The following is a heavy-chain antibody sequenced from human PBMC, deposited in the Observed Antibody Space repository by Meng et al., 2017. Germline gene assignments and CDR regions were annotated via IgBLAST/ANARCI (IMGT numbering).Heavy chain of an antibody. Sequence: SVKVSCKASGGTFRSYAISWVRQAPGQGLEWMGGIIPIFGTANYAQKFQGRVTITADESTSTAYMELSSLRSEDTAVYYCARSSPPPVDIVVVVAATLLYYGMDVWGQGTMVTVSS. D-gene: IGHD2-15*01. V-gene: IGHV1-69*13. CDR2: IIPIFGTA. J-gene: IGHJ6*02. CDR1: GGTFRSYA. CDR3: ARSSPPPVDIVVVVAATLLYYGMDV.